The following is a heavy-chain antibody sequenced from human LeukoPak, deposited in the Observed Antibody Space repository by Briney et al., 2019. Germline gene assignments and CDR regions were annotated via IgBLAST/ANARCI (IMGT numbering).Heavy chain of an antibody. Sequence: PSESLSLTCAVSGYSISSGFYWVWIRQPPGKGLGWLGNIYNSGSTSYNPSFKSRVILSADTSKKQFSLNLTSVTAADTAIYYCARDYTVTPFDYWGQGILVTVSS. D-gene: IGHD4-17*01. CDR3: ARDYTVTPFDY. J-gene: IGHJ4*02. CDR2: IYNSGST. V-gene: IGHV4-38-2*02. CDR1: GYSISSGFY.